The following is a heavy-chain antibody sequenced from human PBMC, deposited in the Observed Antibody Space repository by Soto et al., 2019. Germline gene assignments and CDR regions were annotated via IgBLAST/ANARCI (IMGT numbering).Heavy chain of an antibody. CDR3: ARVGNYGYYYYGMDV. J-gene: IGHJ6*02. D-gene: IGHD1-7*01. CDR1: GYTFTSYG. V-gene: IGHV1-18*01. Sequence: ASVQVSCKASGYTFTSYGISWVRQAPGQGLEWMGWISAYNGNTNYAQKLQGRVTMTTDTSTSTAYMELRSLRSDDTAVYYCARVGNYGYYYYGMDVWGQGTTVTVSS. CDR2: ISAYNGNT.